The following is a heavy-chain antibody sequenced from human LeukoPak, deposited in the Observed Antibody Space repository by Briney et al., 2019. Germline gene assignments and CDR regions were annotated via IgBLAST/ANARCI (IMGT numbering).Heavy chain of an antibody. CDR2: IYYNGNT. CDR1: SGSIRSTNYY. CDR3: AGIVYYSGSGSYYFDY. Sequence: PSETLSLTCTVSSGSIRSTNYYWGWIRQPPGKGLEWIGSIYYNGNTYYNPSLKSRVTISIATSKNQFSLKLNSVTAADTAVYYCAGIVYYSGSGSYYFDYWGQGTLVTVSS. J-gene: IGHJ4*02. D-gene: IGHD3-10*01. V-gene: IGHV4-39*07.